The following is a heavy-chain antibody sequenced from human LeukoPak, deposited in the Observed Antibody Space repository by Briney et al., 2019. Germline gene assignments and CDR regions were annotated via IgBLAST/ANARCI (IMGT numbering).Heavy chain of an antibody. J-gene: IGHJ4*02. CDR2: TYYRSKWYN. Sequence: SQTLSLTCAISGDSVSSNSATWNWIRQFPSRGLEWLGRTYYRSKWYNDYAVSVKSRITINPDTSKNQFSLQLNSVTPEDTAVYYCARNPSSDSGALDYWGQGTLVTVSS. CDR1: GDSVSSNSAT. D-gene: IGHD5-12*01. V-gene: IGHV6-1*01. CDR3: ARNPSSDSGALDY.